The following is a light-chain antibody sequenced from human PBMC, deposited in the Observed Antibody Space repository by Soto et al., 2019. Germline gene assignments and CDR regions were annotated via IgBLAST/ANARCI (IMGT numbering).Light chain of an antibody. V-gene: IGKV3D-15*01. Sequence: EIVLTQSPGTLSLSPGESATLSCRATRSVSSYLAWYQQKPGQAPRLLIYDASNRATGIPARFSGSGSGTEFTLTISSLQSEDFAVYYCQQYYDWPPLTFGGGTKVDI. CDR3: QQYYDWPPLT. CDR2: DAS. CDR1: RSVSSY. J-gene: IGKJ4*01.